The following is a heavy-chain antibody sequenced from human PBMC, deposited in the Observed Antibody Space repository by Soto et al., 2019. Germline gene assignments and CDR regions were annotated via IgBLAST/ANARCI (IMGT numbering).Heavy chain of an antibody. D-gene: IGHD1-26*01. J-gene: IGHJ4*02. CDR3: AADIPPPQGPSYPIDY. Sequence: GGSLRLSCATSGFTFSSAWMSRVRQAPGEGLEWVGRIKSKADGETIEYAAPVKGRFTISRDDSKATVFLQMNSLKAEDTAIYYCAADIPPPQGPSYPIDYWGQGTLVTVSS. CDR2: IKSKADGETI. CDR1: GFTFSSAW. V-gene: IGHV3-15*01.